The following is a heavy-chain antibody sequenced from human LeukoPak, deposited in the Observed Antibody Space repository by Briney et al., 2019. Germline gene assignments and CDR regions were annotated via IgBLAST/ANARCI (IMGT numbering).Heavy chain of an antibody. J-gene: IGHJ6*03. CDR3: AKYWGAYGDYRGRYMDV. CDR2: ISGSGGST. CDR1: GFTFSSYA. Sequence: GGSLRLSSAASGFTFSSYAMSWVRQAPGKGLEWVSTISGSGGSTYYADSVKGRFTISRDNSKNTLYLQMNSLRAEDTAVYYCAKYWGAYGDYRGRYMDVWGKGTTVTVSS. D-gene: IGHD4-17*01. V-gene: IGHV3-23*01.